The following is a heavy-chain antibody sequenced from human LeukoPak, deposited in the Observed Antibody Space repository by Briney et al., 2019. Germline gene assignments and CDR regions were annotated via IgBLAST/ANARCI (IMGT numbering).Heavy chain of an antibody. V-gene: IGHV3-23*01. CDR3: SSTGGPTGYYDYVWGSYRQYFDY. CDR1: GFTFNTYA. CDR2: ISGSGVNT. D-gene: IGHD3-16*02. Sequence: PGGSLRLSCAASGFTFNTYAMSWVRQAPGKGLEWVSTISGSGVNTYYADSVKGRFTISRDNSKNTLYLQMNSLRAEDTAVYYCSSTGGPTGYYDYVWGSYRQYFDYWGQGTLVTVSS. J-gene: IGHJ4*02.